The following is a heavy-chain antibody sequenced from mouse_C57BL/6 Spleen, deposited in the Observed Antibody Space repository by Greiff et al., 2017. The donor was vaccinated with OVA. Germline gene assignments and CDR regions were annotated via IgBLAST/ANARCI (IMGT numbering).Heavy chain of an antibody. CDR3: ARLYDGYFGGYFDV. CDR1: GFSLSTSGMG. CDR2: IYWDDDK. V-gene: IGHV8-12*01. J-gene: IGHJ1*03. Sequence: QVQLKESGPGILKSSQTLSLTCSFSGFSLSTSGMGVSWIRQPSGKGLEWLAHIYWDDDKRYNPSLKSRLTISKDTSRNQVFLKSTSVDTADTATYYCARLYDGYFGGYFDVWGTGTTVTVSS. D-gene: IGHD2-3*01.